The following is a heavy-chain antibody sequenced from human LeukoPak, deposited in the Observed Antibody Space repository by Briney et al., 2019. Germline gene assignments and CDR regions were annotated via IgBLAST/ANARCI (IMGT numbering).Heavy chain of an antibody. J-gene: IGHJ5*02. Sequence: GGTLRLSCAASGFTFSSYGMSWVRQAPGKGLEWVSAISGSGGSTYYADSVKGRFTISRDNAKNSLYLQMNSLRAGDTAVYYCSRGLGWIHSWGQGTLVTVSS. V-gene: IGHV3-23*01. CDR3: SRGLGWIHS. CDR1: GFTFSSYG. D-gene: IGHD5-18*01. CDR2: ISGSGGST.